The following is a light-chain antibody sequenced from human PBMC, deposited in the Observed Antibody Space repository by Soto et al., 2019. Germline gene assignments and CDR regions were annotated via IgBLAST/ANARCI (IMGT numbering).Light chain of an antibody. CDR3: QVWNSSSDHVV. Sequence: SYELTQPPSVSVAPGKTVRITCGGNNIGTKNVHWFQQKPGQAPVLVIYYNTDRPSGIPERFSGSNSGNTATLTISRVEAGDEADYYCQVWNSSSDHVVFGGGTKLTVL. CDR1: NIGTKN. J-gene: IGLJ2*01. V-gene: IGLV3-21*04. CDR2: YNT.